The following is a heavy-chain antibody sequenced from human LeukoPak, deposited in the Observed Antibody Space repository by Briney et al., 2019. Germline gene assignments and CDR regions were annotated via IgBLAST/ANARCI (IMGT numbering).Heavy chain of an antibody. J-gene: IGHJ4*02. Sequence: GGSLRLSCAASGFTFSSYGMHWVRQAPGKGLEWVAVISYDGSNKYYADSEKGRFTISRDNSKNTLYLQMNSLRAEDTAVYYCAKDPTLASGWYEYYFDYWGQGALVTVSS. CDR3: AKDPTLASGWYEYYFDY. D-gene: IGHD6-19*01. CDR2: ISYDGSNK. CDR1: GFTFSSYG. V-gene: IGHV3-30*18.